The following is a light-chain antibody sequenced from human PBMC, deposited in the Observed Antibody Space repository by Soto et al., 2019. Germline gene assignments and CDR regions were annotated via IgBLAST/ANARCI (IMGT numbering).Light chain of an antibody. Sequence: DIQMIQSPSSLSAFVGDRVTITCRASQGIGNYLAWYQQKPGKVPKVLIYAASTLQSGVTSRFRGSGSETEFTLTISSLQPEDVATYYCQKYNSAPWTFGQGTKVEIK. V-gene: IGKV1-27*01. J-gene: IGKJ1*01. CDR3: QKYNSAPWT. CDR2: AAS. CDR1: QGIGNY.